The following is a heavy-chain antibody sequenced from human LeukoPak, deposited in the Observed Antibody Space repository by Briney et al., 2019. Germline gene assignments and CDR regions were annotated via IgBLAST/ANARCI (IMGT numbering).Heavy chain of an antibody. CDR3: ARAQGHYYDSSAYVYYFDY. V-gene: IGHV3-53*01. Sequence: GTSLRLSCAASGFTFSSNYMSWVRQAPGMGLEWVSVIYSGGSTYYADSVKGRFTISRDNSKNTLYLQMNSLRAEDMAVYYCARAQGHYYDSSAYVYYFDYWGQGTLVTVSS. CDR2: IYSGGST. J-gene: IGHJ4*02. CDR1: GFTFSSNY. D-gene: IGHD3-22*01.